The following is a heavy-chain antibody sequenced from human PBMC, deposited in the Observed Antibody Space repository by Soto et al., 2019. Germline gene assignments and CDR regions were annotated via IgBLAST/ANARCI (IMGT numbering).Heavy chain of an antibody. CDR1: GFTFSDYY. V-gene: IGHV3-11*01. D-gene: IGHD2-2*01. J-gene: IGHJ6*03. CDR2: ISSSGSTI. CDR3: ARDIVVVPAAIPRDYYMDV. Sequence: GGSLRLSCAASGFTFSDYYMSWIRQAPGKGLEWVSYISSSGSTIYYADSVKGRFTISRDNAKNSLYLQMNSLRAEDTAVYYCARDIVVVPAAIPRDYYMDVWGKGTTVTVSS.